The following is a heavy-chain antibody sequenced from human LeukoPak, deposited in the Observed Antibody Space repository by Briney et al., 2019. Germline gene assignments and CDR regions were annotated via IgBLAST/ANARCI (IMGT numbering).Heavy chain of an antibody. Sequence: ASETLSLTCIVSGYSITSGYYWGWIRQPPGKGLEWIGSIYHSGDTYYNPSLKSRVTISVDTSKNQFSLKLDSVTAADTAVYYCARLRVAFDIWGQGTMVTVSS. V-gene: IGHV4-38-2*02. CDR2: IYHSGDT. CDR3: ARLRVAFDI. J-gene: IGHJ3*02. D-gene: IGHD3-16*01. CDR1: GYSITSGYY.